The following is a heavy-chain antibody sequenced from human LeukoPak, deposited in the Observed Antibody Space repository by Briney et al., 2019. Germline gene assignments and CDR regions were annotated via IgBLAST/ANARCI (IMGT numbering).Heavy chain of an antibody. CDR3: AKGTGRYWTFFDY. V-gene: IGHV3-9*01. CDR1: GFTFDDYA. CDR2: ISWNSGSI. J-gene: IGHJ4*02. Sequence: ASSLGLSCAASGFTFDDYAMHWVRQAPGKGLEWVSGISWNSGSIDYADSVKGRFTISRDNAKNSLYLQMNSLRPEDTAFYYCAKGTGRYWTFFDYWGQGTLVTVSS. D-gene: IGHD1-26*01.